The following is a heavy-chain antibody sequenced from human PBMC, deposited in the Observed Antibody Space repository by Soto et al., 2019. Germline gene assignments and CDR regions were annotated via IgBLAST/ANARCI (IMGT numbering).Heavy chain of an antibody. CDR1: GYTFTSYA. V-gene: IGHV1-3*05. CDR3: ARPRTYNWNDPFDY. CDR2: INAGYGNT. D-gene: IGHD1-20*01. Sequence: QVQLVQSGAEEKKPGASVKVSCKASGYTFTSYAMHWVRQAPGQRLEWMGWINAGYGNTKYSQKFQGRVTFTRDTSASTAYMELSSLRSEDTAVYYCARPRTYNWNDPFDYWGQGTLVTVSS. J-gene: IGHJ4*02.